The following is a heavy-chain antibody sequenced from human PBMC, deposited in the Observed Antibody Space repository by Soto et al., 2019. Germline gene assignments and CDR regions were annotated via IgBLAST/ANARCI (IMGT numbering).Heavy chain of an antibody. Sequence: HPGGSLRLSRAASGFTFSSYWMSWVRQAPGKGLEWVANIKQDGSEKYYVDSVKGRFTISRDNAKNSLYLQMNSLRAEDTAVYYCARFTYYDFWSGYSKDYFHYWGQGTLVTVSS. CDR2: IKQDGSEK. V-gene: IGHV3-7*01. D-gene: IGHD3-3*01. J-gene: IGHJ4*02. CDR1: GFTFSSYW. CDR3: ARFTYYDFWSGYSKDYFHY.